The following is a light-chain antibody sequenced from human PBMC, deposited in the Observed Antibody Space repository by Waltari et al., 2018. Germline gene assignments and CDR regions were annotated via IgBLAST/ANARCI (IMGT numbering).Light chain of an antibody. CDR2: LAS. V-gene: IGKV2-28*01. CDR1: QSLLHSNGYNY. J-gene: IGKJ1*01. CDR3: MQARQTPWT. Sequence: EIVMTQSPLSLTVTPGEPASISCRSRQSLLHSNGYNYLDWDLQKPGQSPQVLIYLASYRASGVPDRFSGSGSGTEFTLKISRVEAEDVGVYYCMQARQTPWTFGQGTKVEIK.